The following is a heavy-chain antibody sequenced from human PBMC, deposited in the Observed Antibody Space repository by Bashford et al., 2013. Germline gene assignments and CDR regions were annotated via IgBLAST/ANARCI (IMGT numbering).Heavy chain of an antibody. D-gene: IGHD4-17*01. CDR2: IYHSGMT. CDR3: ARVSHGDYIV. J-gene: IGHJ4*02. Sequence: SSETLSLTCAVSGYSISSGYYWGWIRQPPGKGLEWIGSIYHSGMTHHNPSLKSRVTISVDTSKNQFSLKVTSMTVADTAVYYCARVSHGDYIVWGQGTLVTVSS. CDR1: GYSISSGYY. V-gene: IGHV4-38-2*01.